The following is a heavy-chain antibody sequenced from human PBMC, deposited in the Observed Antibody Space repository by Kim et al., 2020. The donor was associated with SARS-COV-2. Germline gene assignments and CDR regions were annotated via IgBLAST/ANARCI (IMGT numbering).Heavy chain of an antibody. J-gene: IGHJ4*02. CDR2: IRQAGSDK. V-gene: IGHV3-7*01. CDR3: ARELYNWGPFDS. CDR1: GFTLNTYW. Sequence: GGSLRLSCVGAGFTLNTYWMSWVRQAPGKGLEWVANIRQAGSDKYYVDSVKGRFTISRDNAKNSVYLEMNSLRAEDTAVYYCARELYNWGPFDSWGQGTLVTVSS. D-gene: IGHD1-20*01.